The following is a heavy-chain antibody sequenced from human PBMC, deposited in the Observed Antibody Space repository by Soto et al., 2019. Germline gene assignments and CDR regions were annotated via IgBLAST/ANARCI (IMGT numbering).Heavy chain of an antibody. Sequence: QVQLVQSGAEVKKPGDSVKVSCKASGYTFTSYGISWVRQAPGEGLEWMGWISAYNGNTNYAQQLQGRVTMTTATSTSTAYMALRRLKSDDTGVYYWPKDSPPVDYWGQGTLVTVSS. CDR2: ISAYNGNT. CDR1: GYTFTSYG. V-gene: IGHV1-18*01. CDR3: PKDSPPVDY. J-gene: IGHJ4*02.